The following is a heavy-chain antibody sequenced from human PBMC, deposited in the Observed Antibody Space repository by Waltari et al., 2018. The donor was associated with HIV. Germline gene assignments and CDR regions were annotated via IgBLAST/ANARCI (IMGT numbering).Heavy chain of an antibody. D-gene: IGHD2-2*01. CDR3: ARGSGCSSTSCQSYGMDV. CDR1: GFTFSSYS. V-gene: IGHV3-48*01. CDR2: ISSSSSTI. Sequence: EVQLVESGGGLVQPGGSLRLSCAASGFTFSSYSMNWVRQAPGKGLEWVSYISSSSSTIYYADSVKGRFTISRDNAKNSLYLQMNSLRAEDTAVYYCARGSGCSSTSCQSYGMDVWGQGTTVTVSS. J-gene: IGHJ6*02.